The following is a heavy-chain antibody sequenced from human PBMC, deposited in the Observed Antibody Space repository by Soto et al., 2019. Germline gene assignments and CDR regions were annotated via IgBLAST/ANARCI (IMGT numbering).Heavy chain of an antibody. Sequence: GGSLRLSCAASGFTFTRYSMNWVRQAPGKGLEWVSSISSTTNYIYYADSMKGRFTVSRDNAKNSVYLEMDSLSAEDTAVYYCARESEDLTSNFDYWGQGTLVTVSS. CDR2: ISSTTNYI. V-gene: IGHV3-21*01. J-gene: IGHJ4*02. CDR1: GFTFTRYS. CDR3: ARESEDLTSNFDY.